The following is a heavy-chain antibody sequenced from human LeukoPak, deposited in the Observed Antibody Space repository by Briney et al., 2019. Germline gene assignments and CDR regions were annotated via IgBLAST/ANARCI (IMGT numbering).Heavy chain of an antibody. CDR2: IYSGGST. V-gene: IGHV3-53*01. CDR3: ASGSDGRYFDY. CDR1: GFTVSSNY. Sequence: GGSLRLSCAASGFTVSSNYMSWVRQAPGKGLEWVSVIYSGGSTYYADSVKGRFTISRDNSKNTLYLQMNSLRAEDTAVYYCASGSDGRYFDYGGQGTLVTVSS. J-gene: IGHJ4*02. D-gene: IGHD1-26*01.